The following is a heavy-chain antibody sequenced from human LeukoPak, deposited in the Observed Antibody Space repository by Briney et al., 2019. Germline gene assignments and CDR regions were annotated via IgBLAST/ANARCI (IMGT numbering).Heavy chain of an antibody. CDR1: GYTFIRYH. CDR2: INPSGGST. J-gene: IGHJ4*02. CDR3: ARDEYDGDY. V-gene: IGHV1-46*01. D-gene: IGHD3-3*01. Sequence: ASVKFSCKASGYTFIRYHIHWVRQAPGQGLEWMGIINPSGGSTSYAQKFQGRVTMTRDTATSTVYMELSSLRSDDTAVYYCARDEYDGDYWGQGTLVTASS.